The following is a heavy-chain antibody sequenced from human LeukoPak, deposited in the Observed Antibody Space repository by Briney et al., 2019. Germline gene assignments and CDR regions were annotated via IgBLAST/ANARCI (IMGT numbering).Heavy chain of an antibody. D-gene: IGHD3-16*02. V-gene: IGHV4-34*01. CDR3: ARTRPQYDYVWGSYRYLFDY. CDR1: GGSFSGYY. Sequence: PSETLSLTCAVYGGSFSGYYWSWIRQPPGKGLEWIGEINHSGSTNYNPSLKSRVTISVDTSKNQFSLKLSSVTAADTAVYYCARTRPQYDYVWGSYRYLFDYWGQGTLVTVSS. CDR2: INHSGST. J-gene: IGHJ4*02.